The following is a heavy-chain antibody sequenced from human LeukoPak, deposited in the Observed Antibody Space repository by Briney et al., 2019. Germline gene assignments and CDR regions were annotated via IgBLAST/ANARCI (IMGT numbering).Heavy chain of an antibody. Sequence: ASVKVSCKASGYTLTNYYIHWVRQAPGQGLEWMGWISAYNGNTNYAQKLQGRVTMTTDTSTSTAYMELRSLRSDDTAVYYCARTTYYYDSSGYRGGFDYWGQGTLVTVSS. J-gene: IGHJ4*02. CDR2: ISAYNGNT. V-gene: IGHV1-18*04. CDR1: GYTLTNYY. D-gene: IGHD3-22*01. CDR3: ARTTYYYDSSGYRGGFDY.